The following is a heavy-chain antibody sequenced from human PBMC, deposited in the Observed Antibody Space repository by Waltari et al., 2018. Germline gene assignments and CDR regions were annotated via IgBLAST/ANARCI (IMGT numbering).Heavy chain of an antibody. D-gene: IGHD3-10*01. CDR3: AKDVGRFRETNWFDP. CDR2: IRYDGSNK. V-gene: IGHV3-30*02. J-gene: IGHJ5*02. CDR1: GFNFSSYG. Sequence: QVQLVESGGGVVQPGGSLRLSCAASGFNFSSYGMPGVRQAPGKGLEWVAFIRYDGSNKYYADSVKGRFTISRDNSKNTLYLQMNSLRAEDTAVYYCAKDVGRFRETNWFDPWGQGTLVTVSS.